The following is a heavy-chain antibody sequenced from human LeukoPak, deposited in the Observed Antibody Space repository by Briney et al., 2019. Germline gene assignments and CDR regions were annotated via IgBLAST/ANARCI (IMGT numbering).Heavy chain of an antibody. D-gene: IGHD3-10*01. CDR2: ITPSGGSA. Sequence: ASVKVSCKASGYTFTNIHWVRQAPGQGLEWMGIITPSGGSATYAQTFQGRVTITRDTSTSTVYMELSSLRAEDTAVFYCARHTLYGSGSDYVYYFDYWGQGTLVTVSS. J-gene: IGHJ4*02. V-gene: IGHV1-46*01. CDR1: GYTFTN. CDR3: ARHTLYGSGSDYVYYFDY.